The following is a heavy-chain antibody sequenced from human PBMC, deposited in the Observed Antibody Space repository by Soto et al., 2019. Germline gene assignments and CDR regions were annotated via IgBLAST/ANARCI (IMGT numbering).Heavy chain of an antibody. V-gene: IGHV3-23*01. J-gene: IGHJ4*02. CDR1: GFTFNTYA. Sequence: EVQLLESGGGVVQPGGSLRLSCAASGFTFNTYAMTWVRQAPGKGLEWVSAISGAGDTTSYADSVKGRFTVSRDGSKNTLYLQMSSLRAEDTALYYCAKGRGGSGSLTPRVDFWGQGTLVTVSS. D-gene: IGHD3-10*01. CDR2: ISGAGDTT. CDR3: AKGRGGSGSLTPRVDF.